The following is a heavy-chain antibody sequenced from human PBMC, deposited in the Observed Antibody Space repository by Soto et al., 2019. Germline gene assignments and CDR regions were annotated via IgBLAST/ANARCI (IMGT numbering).Heavy chain of an antibody. V-gene: IGHV1-18*01. J-gene: IGHJ4*02. CDR2: ISAYNGNT. CDR3: ARAPGGIAVAGRSFDY. D-gene: IGHD6-19*01. Sequence: ASVKVSCKASGYTFTSYGISWVRQAPGQGLEWMGWISAYNGNTNYAQKLQGRVTMTTDTSTSTAYMELRSLRSDDTAVYYCARAPGGIAVAGRSFDYWGQGTLVTVSS. CDR1: GYTFTSYG.